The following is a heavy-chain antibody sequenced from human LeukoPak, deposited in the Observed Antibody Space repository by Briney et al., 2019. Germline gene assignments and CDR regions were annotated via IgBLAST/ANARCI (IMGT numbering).Heavy chain of an antibody. CDR1: SGSIRSYY. CDR2: IYYSGST. J-gene: IGHJ4*02. CDR3: ARTGSTVTMLYPFDH. V-gene: IGHV4-59*01. D-gene: IGHD4-17*01. Sequence: SETLSLTCTVSSGSIRSYYWSWIRQPPGKGLGWIGYIYYSGSTNYNPSLKSRVSISVDTSKNQFSLKLSSVTAADTAVYYCARTGSTVTMLYPFDHWGQGTLVTVSS.